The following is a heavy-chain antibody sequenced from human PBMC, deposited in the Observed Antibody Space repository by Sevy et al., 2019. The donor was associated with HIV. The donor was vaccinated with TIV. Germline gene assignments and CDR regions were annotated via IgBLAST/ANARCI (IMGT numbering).Heavy chain of an antibody. Sequence: GGSLRLSCAASGFNFSPYAMHWVRQGPGKGLEWVATISSDGSTRSYVDSVKGRFSISRDNSKNTLYLQMNNLTPDDTAVFYCAKEGYYYDSRSSDWFDPWGQGTLVTVSS. D-gene: IGHD3-22*01. V-gene: IGHV3-30*18. J-gene: IGHJ5*02. CDR1: GFNFSPYA. CDR3: AKEGYYYDSRSSDWFDP. CDR2: ISSDGSTR.